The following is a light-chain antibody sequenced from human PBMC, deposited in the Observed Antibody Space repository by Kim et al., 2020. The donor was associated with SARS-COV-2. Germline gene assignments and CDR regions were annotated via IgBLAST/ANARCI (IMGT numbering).Light chain of an antibody. CDR3: QQYGNSPWT. J-gene: IGKJ1*01. CDR2: GAS. Sequence: SPGERATRSCRASQSISSSHLAWYQQKPGQAPRLLIYGASSRATGIPDRFSGSGSGTDFTLTISRLEPEDFAVFYCQQYGNSPWTFGQGTKVDIK. CDR1: QSISSSH. V-gene: IGKV3-20*01.